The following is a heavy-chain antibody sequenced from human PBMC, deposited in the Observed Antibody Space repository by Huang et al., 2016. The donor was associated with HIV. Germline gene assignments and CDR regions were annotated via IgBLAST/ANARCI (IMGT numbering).Heavy chain of an antibody. CDR3: AKDPSSPYGDSYFEQ. CDR1: GFTFIDFA. Sequence: EVQLLESGGGLVQPGGSLRLSCAASGFTFIDFALSWVRQAPGKGVGWVRAIRGSGHSAYYADSGKGRFTISRDNSKNTLYLQMNKLRVEDTAVYFCAKDPSSPYGDSYFEQWGQGTLVTVSP. J-gene: IGHJ4*02. D-gene: IGHD4-17*01. CDR2: IRGSGHSA. V-gene: IGHV3-23*01.